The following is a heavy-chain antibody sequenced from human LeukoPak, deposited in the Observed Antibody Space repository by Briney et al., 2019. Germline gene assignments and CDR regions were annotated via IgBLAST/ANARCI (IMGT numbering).Heavy chain of an antibody. J-gene: IGHJ4*02. V-gene: IGHV3-23*01. CDR1: GFTFSSYA. D-gene: IGHD3-22*01. CDR3: AKSKGIDTMIVVVTDY. Sequence: GGSLRLSCAASGFTFSSYAMSWVRQAPGKGLEWVSAISGSGGSTYYADSVKGRFTISRDNSKNTLYLQMNSLRAGDTAVYYCAKSKGIDTMIVVVTDYWGQGTLVTVSS. CDR2: ISGSGGST.